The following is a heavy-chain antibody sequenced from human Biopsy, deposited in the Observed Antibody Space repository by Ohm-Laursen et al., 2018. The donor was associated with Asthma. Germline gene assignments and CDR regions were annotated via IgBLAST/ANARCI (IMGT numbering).Heavy chain of an antibody. J-gene: IGHJ6*02. CDR1: GGTFSNFA. V-gene: IGHV1-69*01. CDR2: IMTVFGTT. Sequence: SSVKVSCKAPGGTFSNFAISWVRQAPGQGLEWLGGIMTVFGTTNYAQKFQGRVTITADESTSTAYMEVTSLRSEDTAIYYCARCQVGYSSGWSLLLKKIYYSGMDVWGQGTAFTVSS. CDR3: ARCQVGYSSGWSLLLKKIYYSGMDV. D-gene: IGHD6-19*01.